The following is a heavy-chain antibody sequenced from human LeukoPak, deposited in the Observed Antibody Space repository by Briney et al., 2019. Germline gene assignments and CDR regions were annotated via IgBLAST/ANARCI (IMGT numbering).Heavy chain of an antibody. Sequence: SVKVSCKASGGTFSSYTISWVRQAPGQGLEWMGGIIPIFGTANYAQKFQGRVTITTDESTSTAYMELSSLRSEDTAVYYCASSVTQLGDWFDPWGQGTLVTVSS. V-gene: IGHV1-69*05. CDR2: IIPIFGTA. CDR1: GGTFSSYT. CDR3: ASSVTQLGDWFDP. D-gene: IGHD4-11*01. J-gene: IGHJ5*02.